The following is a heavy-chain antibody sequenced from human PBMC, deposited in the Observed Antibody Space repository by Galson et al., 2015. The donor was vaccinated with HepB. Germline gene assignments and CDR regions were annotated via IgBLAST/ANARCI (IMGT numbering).Heavy chain of an antibody. V-gene: IGHV7-4-1*02. Sequence: SVKVSCKASGYIFTSYAMNWVRQAPGQGLEWMGWINTNTGNPTYARGFTGRFVFSLDTSVSTAYLQISSLKAEDTAVYYCARDAAIIAVAGTGPDFDYWGQGTLVTVSS. CDR2: INTNTGNP. CDR1: GYIFTSYA. CDR3: ARDAAIIAVAGTGPDFDY. J-gene: IGHJ4*02. D-gene: IGHD6-19*01.